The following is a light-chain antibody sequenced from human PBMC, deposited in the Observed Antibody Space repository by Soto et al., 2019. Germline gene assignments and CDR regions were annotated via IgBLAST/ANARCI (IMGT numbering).Light chain of an antibody. Sequence: EIVLTQSPGTLSLSPGERATLSCRASESVSDNYLAWYQQRSGQAPRLVIYGASSRASAVPDRFSGSGSGADFTLTISRLEPEDFAVYYCHQYHLWPWTFGQGTRVEI. CDR3: HQYHLWPWT. CDR2: GAS. V-gene: IGKV3-20*01. J-gene: IGKJ1*01. CDR1: ESVSDNY.